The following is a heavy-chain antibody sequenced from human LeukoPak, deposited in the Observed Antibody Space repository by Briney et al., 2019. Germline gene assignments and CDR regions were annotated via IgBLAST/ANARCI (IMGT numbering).Heavy chain of an antibody. CDR1: GGSISSGGYY. D-gene: IGHD4-23*01. CDR3: ARRPQSDYGGNSCAFDI. V-gene: IGHV4-31*03. Sequence: SETLSLTCTVSGGSISSGGYYWSWIRQHPGKGLEWIGYIYYSGSTYYNPSLKSRVTISVDTSKNQFSLKLSSVTAADTAVYYCARRPQSDYGGNSCAFDIWGQGTMVTVSS. CDR2: IYYSGST. J-gene: IGHJ3*02.